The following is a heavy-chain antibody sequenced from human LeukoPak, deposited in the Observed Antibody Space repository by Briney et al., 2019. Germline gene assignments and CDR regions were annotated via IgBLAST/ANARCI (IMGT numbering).Heavy chain of an antibody. CDR3: VRDFYCHSGACFDF. D-gene: IGHD2/OR15-2a*01. V-gene: IGHV3-21*01. CDR1: GFIFSDYS. J-gene: IGHJ4*02. CDR2: IDTPTPNI. Sequence: SGGSLRLSCETSGFIFSDYSMTWVRQAPGKGLEWVASIDTPTPNINYADSVRGRFTISRDNARKSLYLQMSSLRAEDTAIYYCVRDFYCHSGACFDFWGQGTLVTVSS.